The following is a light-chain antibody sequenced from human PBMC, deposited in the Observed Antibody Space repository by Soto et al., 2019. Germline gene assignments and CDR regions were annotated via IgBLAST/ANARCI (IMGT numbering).Light chain of an antibody. CDR3: QQGYSTPYT. CDR2: AAS. Sequence: DIQMTQSPSSLSASVGDRVTITCRASQSISSYLNWYQQKPGKAPKLLIYAASSLQSGLPSGFSGSGSGTDFTLTISSLQPEDFATYYCQQGYSTPYTFGQGTKLEVK. J-gene: IGKJ2*01. CDR1: QSISSY. V-gene: IGKV1-39*01.